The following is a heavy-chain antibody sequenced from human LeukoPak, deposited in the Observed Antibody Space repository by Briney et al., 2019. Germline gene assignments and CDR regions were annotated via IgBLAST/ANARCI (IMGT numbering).Heavy chain of an antibody. Sequence: PGGSLRLSCAASGFTLSSYSMNWVRQAPGKGLESVSYISSSSSTIYYADSVKGRFTISRDNAKNSLYLQMNSLRVEDTATYYCAKNQGSYTIRGPDYWGQGTLVTVSS. CDR2: ISSSSSTI. CDR1: GFTLSSYS. CDR3: AKNQGSYTIRGPDY. V-gene: IGHV3-48*04. J-gene: IGHJ4*02. D-gene: IGHD3-16*01.